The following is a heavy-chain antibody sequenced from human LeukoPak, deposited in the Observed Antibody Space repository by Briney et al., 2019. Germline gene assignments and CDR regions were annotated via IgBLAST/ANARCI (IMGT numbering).Heavy chain of an antibody. Sequence: PGGSLRLSCAASGFTFSTYGMHWVRQAPGKGLEGVAVISYEGSNKFYADSVRGRFTISRDNSKNTLYLQMNSLRAEDTAVYYCATGGASVFLDAFDIWGQGTMVTVSS. D-gene: IGHD4-23*01. V-gene: IGHV3-30*03. CDR3: ATGGASVFLDAFDI. CDR2: ISYEGSNK. J-gene: IGHJ3*02. CDR1: GFTFSTYG.